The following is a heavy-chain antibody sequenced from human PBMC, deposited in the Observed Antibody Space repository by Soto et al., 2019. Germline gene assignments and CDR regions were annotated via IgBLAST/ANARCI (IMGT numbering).Heavy chain of an antibody. CDR3: TSLYGDYVLDY. J-gene: IGHJ4*02. Sequence: AGGSLRLSCTASGFTFGDYAMSWVRQAPGKGLEWVGFIRSKAYGGTTEYAASVKGRFTISRDDSKSIAYLQMYSLKTEDTAVYYCTSLYGDYVLDYWGQGTLVTVSS. D-gene: IGHD4-17*01. CDR2: IRSKAYGGTT. CDR1: GFTFGDYA. V-gene: IGHV3-49*04.